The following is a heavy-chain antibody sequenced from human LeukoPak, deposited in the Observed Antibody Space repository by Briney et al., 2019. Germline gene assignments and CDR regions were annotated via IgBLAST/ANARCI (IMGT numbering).Heavy chain of an antibody. CDR3: AELGITMIGGV. CDR1: GFTLSNYS. D-gene: IGHD3-10*02. V-gene: IGHV3-48*04. CDR2: ISSSGSTI. Sequence: PGGSLRLSCAASGFTLSNYSMNWVRQAPGKGLEWVSYISSSGSTIYYADSVKGRFTTSRDNAKNSLYLQMNSLRAEDTAVYYCAELGITMIGGVWGKGTTVTISS. J-gene: IGHJ6*04.